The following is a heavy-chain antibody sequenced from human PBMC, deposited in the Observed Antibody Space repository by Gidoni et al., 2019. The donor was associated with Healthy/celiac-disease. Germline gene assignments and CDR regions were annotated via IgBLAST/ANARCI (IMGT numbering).Heavy chain of an antibody. J-gene: IGHJ4*02. CDR2: INPNSGGT. CDR1: GYTFTGYY. V-gene: IGHV1-2*02. D-gene: IGHD2-15*01. CDR3: ARGRDIVVVVAANPLFGY. Sequence: QVQLVQSGAEVKKPGASVKVSCKASGYTFTGYYMHWVRQAPGQGLEWMGWINPNSGGTNYAQKFQGRVTMTRDTSISTAYMELSRLRSDDTAVYYCARGRDIVVVVAANPLFGYWGQGTLVTVSS.